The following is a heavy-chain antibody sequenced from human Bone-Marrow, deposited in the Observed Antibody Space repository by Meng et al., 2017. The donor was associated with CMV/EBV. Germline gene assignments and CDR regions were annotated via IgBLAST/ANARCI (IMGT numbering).Heavy chain of an antibody. J-gene: IGHJ6*01. CDR3: ARDQGGRLGKNYYYYYGMDV. V-gene: IGHV1-69*10. CDR2: IIPILGIT. CDR1: GGTFSSYA. D-gene: IGHD7-27*01. Sequence: SVKVSCKASGGTFSSYAINWVRQAPGQGLEWMGGIIPILGITNYAQKFQGRVTITADKSTSTAYMELSSLRSEDTAVYYCARDQGGRLGKNYYYYYGMDVWGQGTTV.